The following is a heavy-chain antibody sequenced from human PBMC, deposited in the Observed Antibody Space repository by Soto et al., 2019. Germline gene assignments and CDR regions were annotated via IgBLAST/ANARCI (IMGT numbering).Heavy chain of an antibody. Sequence: QVQLVQSGAEVKKPGSSVKVSCKASGGTFSSYAISWVRQAPGQGLEWMGGIIPIFGTANYAQKFQGRVTITADESTSTVYMELSSLRSEDTAVYYCARATLASNYAQYYYYYYGMDVWGQGTTVTVSS. CDR2: IIPIFGTA. J-gene: IGHJ6*02. CDR3: ARATLASNYAQYYYYYYGMDV. CDR1: GGTFSSYA. V-gene: IGHV1-69*01. D-gene: IGHD4-4*01.